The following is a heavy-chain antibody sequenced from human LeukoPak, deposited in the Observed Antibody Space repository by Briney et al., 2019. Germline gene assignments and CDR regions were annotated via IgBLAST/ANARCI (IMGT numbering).Heavy chain of an antibody. Sequence: GGSLRLSCAASGFSFSRYSMIWVRQAPGKGLEWTSYINSISSRTSYAGSVEGRFTISRDNAKNLLYLEMNSPRAEDTAVYFCARAGSEDSLDLWGQGTTVSVSS. CDR1: GFSFSRYS. CDR2: INSISSRT. V-gene: IGHV3-48*01. J-gene: IGHJ3*01. D-gene: IGHD6-19*01. CDR3: ARAGSEDSLDL.